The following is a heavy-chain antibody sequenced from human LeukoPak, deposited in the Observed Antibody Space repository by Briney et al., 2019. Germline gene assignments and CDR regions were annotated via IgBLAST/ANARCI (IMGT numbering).Heavy chain of an antibody. CDR3: ARDYSGAGDYYFDY. V-gene: IGHV3-23*01. J-gene: IGHJ4*02. CDR1: GFTFSSYS. Sequence: PGGSLRLSCAASGFTFSSYSMSWVRQAPGKGLEWVSGTSGSGGSTDYADSVKGRFTISRDNAKNSLYLQMNSLRAEDTAVYYCARDYSGAGDYYFDYWGQGTLVTVSS. D-gene: IGHD3-10*01. CDR2: TSGSGGST.